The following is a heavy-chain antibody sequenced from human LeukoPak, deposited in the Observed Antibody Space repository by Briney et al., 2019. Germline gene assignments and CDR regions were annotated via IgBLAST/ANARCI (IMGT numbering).Heavy chain of an antibody. D-gene: IGHD3-22*01. Sequence: GGSLKLSCEASGFTFSSYWMHWVRQIPGKGLMWVSRIESNGLTLYADSVRDRFTISRDNSKNTLYLQMNSLRAEDTAVYYCAILRTMIHAFDIWGQGTMVTVSS. CDR2: IESNGLT. CDR3: AILRTMIHAFDI. CDR1: GFTFSSYW. V-gene: IGHV3-74*01. J-gene: IGHJ3*02.